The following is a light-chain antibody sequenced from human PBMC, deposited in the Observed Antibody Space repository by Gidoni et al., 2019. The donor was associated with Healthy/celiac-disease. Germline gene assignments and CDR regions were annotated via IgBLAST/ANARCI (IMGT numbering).Light chain of an antibody. V-gene: IGKV1-5*01. CDR2: DAN. Sequence: DIQMTPSPSTLSASVGDRVTITCRASQSISSWLAWYQQKPGKAPKLLIYDANSLESGVPSRFSGSGSGTEFTLTSSSLKPDDFATYYCQQYNSYSVTLGQXTKVEIK. CDR3: QQYNSYSVT. J-gene: IGKJ1*01. CDR1: QSISSW.